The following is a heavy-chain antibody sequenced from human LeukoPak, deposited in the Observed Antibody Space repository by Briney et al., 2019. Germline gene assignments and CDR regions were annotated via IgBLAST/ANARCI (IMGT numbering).Heavy chain of an antibody. CDR2: IYYSGST. V-gene: IGHV4-31*03. CDR3: ARGQGVAATMNFDY. Sequence: PSETLSLTCTVSGGSISSGGYYWSWIRQHPGKGLEWIGYIYYSGSTYYNPSLKSRVTISVDTSKNQFSLKLRSVTAADTAVYYCARGQGVAATMNFDYWGQGTLVTVSS. J-gene: IGHJ4*02. CDR1: GGSISSGGYY. D-gene: IGHD2-15*01.